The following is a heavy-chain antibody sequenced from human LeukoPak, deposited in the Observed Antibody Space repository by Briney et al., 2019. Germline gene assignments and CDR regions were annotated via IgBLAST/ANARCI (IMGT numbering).Heavy chain of an antibody. D-gene: IGHD3-22*01. J-gene: IGHJ6*03. CDR2: VYTSGST. CDR1: GYSISSGYY. CDR3: ARVISSDYSYPYSYYYMDV. Sequence: PSETLSLTCTVSGYSISSGYYWGWIRQPPGKGLEWIGRVYTSGSTNYNPSLKSRVTMSVDTSKNQFSLKLSSVTAADTAVYYCARVISSDYSYPYSYYYMDVWGRGTTVTISS. V-gene: IGHV4-38-2*02.